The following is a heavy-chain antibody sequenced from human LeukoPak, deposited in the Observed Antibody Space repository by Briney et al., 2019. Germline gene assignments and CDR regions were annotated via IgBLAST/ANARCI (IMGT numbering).Heavy chain of an antibody. CDR2: ISHHGSNE. J-gene: IGHJ4*02. CDR1: GFTFSTYP. CDR3: ARVHDTAGYYHYFDS. Sequence: GGSLRLSCEASGFTFSTYPMHWVRQAPDKGLEWVAMISHHGSNEYYADPVKGRFTISRDNSKNTLYLQMNNPRVEDTAIYYCARVHDTAGYYHYFDSWGQGTLVTVSS. V-gene: IGHV3-30*14. D-gene: IGHD3-9*01.